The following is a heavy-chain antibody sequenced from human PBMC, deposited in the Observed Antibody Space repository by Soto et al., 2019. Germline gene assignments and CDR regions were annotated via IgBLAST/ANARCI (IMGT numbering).Heavy chain of an antibody. V-gene: IGHV3-7*03. CDR2: IKEDGSEK. Sequence: EMQVVQSGGGLVQPGGSLRLSCAASGFTFSRHWMSWVRQAPGKGLEWVAKIKEDGSEKNYVDSVKGRFTISRDNAKNSLYLQMNSLRVEDTAVYYCARDGLPFALDIWGQGTMVTVFS. D-gene: IGHD3-16*01. CDR1: GFTFSRHW. CDR3: ARDGLPFALDI. J-gene: IGHJ3*02.